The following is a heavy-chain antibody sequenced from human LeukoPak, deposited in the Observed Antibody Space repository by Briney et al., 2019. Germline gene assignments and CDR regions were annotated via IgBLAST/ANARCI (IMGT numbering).Heavy chain of an antibody. V-gene: IGHV3-23*01. CDR2: LTGSCGSA. J-gene: IGHJ4*02. CDR1: GFTFSNYA. D-gene: IGHD2-15*01. CDR3: ASRYCSGGSCYNRYYFDY. Sequence: PGGSLRLSCAASGFTFSNYAMSWVRQTPGKGLECVSELTGSCGSAYYADSVKSRFTISRDNSKNTLYLQMNSLRAEDTAIYYCASRYCSGGSCYNRYYFDYWGQGTLVTVSS.